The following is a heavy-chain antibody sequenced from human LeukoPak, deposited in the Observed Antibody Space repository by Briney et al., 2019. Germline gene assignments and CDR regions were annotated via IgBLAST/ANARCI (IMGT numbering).Heavy chain of an antibody. CDR3: ARRAGIGQAYFDY. CDR2: IYYSGST. J-gene: IGHJ4*02. Sequence: PSETLSLTCTVSGGSMNFYYWSWIRQSPGRGLECIGYIYYSGSTYYNPSLKSRVTISVDTSKNQFSLNLDPVTAADTAVYYRARRAGIGQAYFDYWGQGTLVTVSS. CDR1: GGSMNFYY. V-gene: IGHV4-59*08.